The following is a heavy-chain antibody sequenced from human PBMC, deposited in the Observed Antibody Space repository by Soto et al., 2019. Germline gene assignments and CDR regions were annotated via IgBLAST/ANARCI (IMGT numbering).Heavy chain of an antibody. V-gene: IGHV3-9*01. D-gene: IGHD3-16*01. CDR3: ARDHDEEFDYVFDSVDF. Sequence: EAQLVESGGGLVQPGSSLRLYCAASGFTFDNYAMNWVRQGPGKGLELGSGINWNGVTFDYADSVKGRFTICRYNAKHSLYLQMDSLRPQDTAFYYCARDHDEEFDYVFDSVDFWGRGPLVTVSS. J-gene: IGHJ4*02. CDR1: GFTFDNYA. CDR2: INWNGVTF.